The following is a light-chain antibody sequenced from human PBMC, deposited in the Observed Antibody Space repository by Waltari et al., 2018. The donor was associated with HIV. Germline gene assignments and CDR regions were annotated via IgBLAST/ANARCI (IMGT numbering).Light chain of an antibody. Sequence: QSALTQPASVSGSPGQSIVIPCTGTRDDVGYYNYVSCHQQHPGKVPKLVIYDVTSRPSGVSNRFSGSKSGNTASLTISGLRADDEADYYCSSYVGSSTSWLFGGGTKLTV. CDR1: RDDVGYYNY. J-gene: IGLJ3*02. CDR3: SSYVGSSTSWL. V-gene: IGLV2-14*03. CDR2: DVT.